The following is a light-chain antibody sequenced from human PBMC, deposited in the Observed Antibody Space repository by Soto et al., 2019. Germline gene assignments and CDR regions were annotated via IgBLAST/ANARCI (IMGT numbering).Light chain of an antibody. CDR2: GAS. V-gene: IGKV3-15*01. CDR1: QSVSSN. Sequence: EIGMTQSPATLSLWPGEISTLSGGASQSVSSNLAWYQQKPGQAPRLLIYGASTRATGIPARFSGSGSGTEFTLTISSLQSEDFAVYYCQQYNNWPLTFGGGTKVDIK. CDR3: QQYNNWPLT. J-gene: IGKJ4*01.